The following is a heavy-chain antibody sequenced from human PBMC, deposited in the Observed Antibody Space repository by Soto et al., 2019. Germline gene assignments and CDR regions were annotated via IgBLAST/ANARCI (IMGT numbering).Heavy chain of an antibody. CDR1: GGSISNGAYY. J-gene: IGHJ4*02. CDR3: ARNRITGSYFDH. V-gene: IGHV4-31*03. CDR2: IYYSGST. Sequence: QVQLQESGPGLVKPSQTLSLTCSVSGGSISNGAYYWSWIRQHPGKGLEWIGYIYYSGSTYYNPSLKRRVSISVDTSKNQFSLNLNSVTAADTAVYYCARNRITGSYFDHWGQGTLVTVSS. D-gene: IGHD3-10*01.